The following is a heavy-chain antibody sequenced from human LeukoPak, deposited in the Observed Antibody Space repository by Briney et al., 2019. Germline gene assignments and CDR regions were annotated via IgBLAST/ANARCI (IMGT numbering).Heavy chain of an antibody. V-gene: IGHV1-8*03. Sequence: DSVKVSCKASGYTFTSYDINWVRQATGQGLEWMGWMNPNSGNTGYAQKFQGRVTITRNTSISTAYMELSSLRSEDTAVYYCARGGDFWSGNKGDDYWGQGTLVTVSS. CDR3: ARGGDFWSGNKGDDY. CDR2: MNPNSGNT. CDR1: GYTFTSYD. J-gene: IGHJ4*02. D-gene: IGHD3-3*01.